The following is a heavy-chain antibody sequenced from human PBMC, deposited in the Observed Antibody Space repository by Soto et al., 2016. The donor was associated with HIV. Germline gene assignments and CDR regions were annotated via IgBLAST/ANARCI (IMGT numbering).Heavy chain of an antibody. Sequence: EVHLVESGGGLVKPGGSLRLSCRASAFRFSNYDISWVRQAPGKGLEWVSSISSGGTYIYYTGSLKGRFTISRDSANNSVFLQMNSLRAEDTAMYYCARGTYCDGDCFPHPYFDSWGRGTLVTVSS. J-gene: IGHJ4*02. CDR2: ISSGGTYI. D-gene: IGHD2-21*02. CDR1: AFRFSNYD. CDR3: ARGTYCDGDCFPHPYFDS. V-gene: IGHV3-21*01.